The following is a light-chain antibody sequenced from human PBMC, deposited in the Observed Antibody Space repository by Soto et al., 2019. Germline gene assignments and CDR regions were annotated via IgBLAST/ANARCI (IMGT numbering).Light chain of an antibody. CDR2: AAS. Sequence: IQLTQSPSSLSASVGDRVTITCRASQGINSYLTWYQQKPGKAPKLLIYAASTLQSGVQSRFSGSGSGTEFTLTIRSLQSEDCAIYYCQQYHTWPITFGGGTKVDIK. CDR1: QGINSY. CDR3: QQYHTWPIT. J-gene: IGKJ4*01. V-gene: IGKV1-9*01.